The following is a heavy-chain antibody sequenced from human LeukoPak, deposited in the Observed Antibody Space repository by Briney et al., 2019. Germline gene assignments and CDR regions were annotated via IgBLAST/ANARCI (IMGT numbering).Heavy chain of an antibody. CDR3: ARSDDFWSGYYYGMDV. V-gene: IGHV1-2*02. CDR2: INPNSGDT. J-gene: IGHJ6*02. Sequence: ASVKVSCKAPVYTFTGYYMHWVRQAPGQGLEWMGWINPNSGDTNYVQNFQGRVTMTRDTSISTAYMELSTLRSDDTAVYYCARSDDFWSGYYYGMDVWGQGTTVTVSS. D-gene: IGHD3-3*01. CDR1: VYTFTGYY.